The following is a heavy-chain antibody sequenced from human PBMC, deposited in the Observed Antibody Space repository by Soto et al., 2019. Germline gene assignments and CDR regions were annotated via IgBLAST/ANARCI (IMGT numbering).Heavy chain of an antibody. CDR1: GASISSYY. D-gene: IGHD4-17*01. CDR2: IYYSGST. Sequence: SETLSLTCTVSGASISSYYWSWIRQPPGKGLEWIGYIYYSGSTNYNPSLKSRVTISVDTSKNQSSLKLSSVTAADTAVYYCARRYGASFDYWGQGTLVTVSS. CDR3: ARRYGASFDY. V-gene: IGHV4-59*01. J-gene: IGHJ4*02.